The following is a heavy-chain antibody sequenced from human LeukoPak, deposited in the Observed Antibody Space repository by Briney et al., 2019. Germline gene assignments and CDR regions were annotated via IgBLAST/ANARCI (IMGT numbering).Heavy chain of an antibody. CDR2: IYYSGST. D-gene: IGHD6-6*01. Sequence: SETLSLTCTVSGGSISSGDYYWSWIRQPPGKGLEWIGYIYYSGSTYYNPSLKSRVTISVDTSKNQFSLKLSSVTAADTAVYYCARRGGIAARYFDYWGQGTLVTVSS. CDR1: GGSISSGDYY. J-gene: IGHJ4*02. CDR3: ARRGGIAARYFDY. V-gene: IGHV4-30-4*01.